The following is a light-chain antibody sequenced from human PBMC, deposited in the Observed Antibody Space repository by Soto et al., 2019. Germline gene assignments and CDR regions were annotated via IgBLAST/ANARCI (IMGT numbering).Light chain of an antibody. CDR3: QQYNNWPPIT. Sequence: EIGIKQSPSTLSLSPGERATLSCRASESVSSNLAWYQQRPVQAPRLLIYGASTRATGIPARFSGSGSGTEFTLTISSLQSEDFAAYYCQQYNNWPPITFGQGTRLEIK. CDR1: ESVSSN. J-gene: IGKJ5*01. V-gene: IGKV3-15*01. CDR2: GAS.